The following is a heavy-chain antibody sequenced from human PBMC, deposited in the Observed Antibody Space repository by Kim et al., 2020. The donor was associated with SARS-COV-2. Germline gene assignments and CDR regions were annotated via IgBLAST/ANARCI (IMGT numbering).Heavy chain of an antibody. CDR1: GFIFSDYA. Sequence: GGSLRLSCAASGFIFSDYAMHWVRQAPGKGLEWVAVIWYDGSNKYYVDSVKGRFTITRDNSKNTVYLQMNSLRAEDTGVYYCARDDTVTGLVFDYWCLGTLVAVSS. CDR3: ARDDTVTGLVFDY. J-gene: IGHJ4*02. CDR2: IWYDGSNK. V-gene: IGHV3-33*08. D-gene: IGHD4-17*01.